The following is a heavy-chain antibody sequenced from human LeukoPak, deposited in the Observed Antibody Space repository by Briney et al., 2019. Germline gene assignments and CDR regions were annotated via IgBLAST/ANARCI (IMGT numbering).Heavy chain of an antibody. CDR2: IYPGGSDT. D-gene: IGHD6-13*01. CDR1: GYTFMSYW. Sequence: GASLQISCKASGYTFMSYWMGWVRQMPGKGLEWMGIIYPGGSDTRYSPSFQGQVTISADKSISTAYLQWSSLKASDTAMYYCARVDSSSWNYYYYGMDVWGQGTTVTVSS. CDR3: ARVDSSSWNYYYYGMDV. V-gene: IGHV5-51*01. J-gene: IGHJ6*02.